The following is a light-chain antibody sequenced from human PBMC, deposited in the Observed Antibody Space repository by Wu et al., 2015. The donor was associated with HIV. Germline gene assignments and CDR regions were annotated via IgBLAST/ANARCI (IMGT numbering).Light chain of an antibody. CDR1: QSVSSTY. Sequence: EIVLTQSPGTLSLSPGERATLSCRASQSVSSTYLAWYQQRPGQAPTLLIYAASSRATGIPDRFSGSGSGTDFTLTIRRLEPEDFAMYYCQQRDSFGQGTKLEIK. CDR3: QQRDS. J-gene: IGKJ2*03. CDR2: AAS. V-gene: IGKV3-20*01.